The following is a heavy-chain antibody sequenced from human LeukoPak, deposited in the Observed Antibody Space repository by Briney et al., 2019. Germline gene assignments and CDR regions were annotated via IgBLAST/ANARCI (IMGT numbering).Heavy chain of an antibody. V-gene: IGHV3-7*01. Sequence: GRSLRLSCAASGFISSSYWMTWVRQSPGQGLEWVANMKQEGSEKYSVDTVKGRLTHYRDNAKNSFHLQRNNLRAEDTAVYYCARVRGDFWSDGEVYYFDYWGQGTLATVSS. J-gene: IGHJ4*02. CDR2: MKQEGSEK. D-gene: IGHD3-3*01. CDR1: GFISSSYW. CDR3: ARVRGDFWSDGEVYYFDY.